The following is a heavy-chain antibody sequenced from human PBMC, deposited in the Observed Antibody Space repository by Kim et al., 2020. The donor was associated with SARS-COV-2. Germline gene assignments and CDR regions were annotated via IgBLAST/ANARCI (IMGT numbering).Heavy chain of an antibody. D-gene: IGHD2-21*02. CDR3: ARDQGGGGGDGEGFQN. CDR1: GFTFSSYA. Sequence: GGSLRLSCAASGFTFSSYAMHWVRQAPGKGLEWVAVISYDGSNKYYADSVKGRFTISRDNSKNTLYLQMNSLRAEDTAVYYCARDQGGGGGDGEGFQNWG. V-gene: IGHV3-30-3*01. CDR2: ISYDGSNK. J-gene: IGHJ1*01.